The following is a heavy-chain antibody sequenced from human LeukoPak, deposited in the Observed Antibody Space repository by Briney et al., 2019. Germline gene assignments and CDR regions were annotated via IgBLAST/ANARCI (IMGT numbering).Heavy chain of an antibody. J-gene: IGHJ4*02. CDR2: IKDDGRSP. V-gene: IGHV3-74*01. Sequence: GGSLRLSCAASGFTFSNSWMHWVRQAPGKGLVWISRIKDDGRSPTYAESVKGRFTISRDNAKDMLYLQMNSLRAEDTAVYFCAKDPHGTLTGDLGYWGQGSLVTVSS. CDR3: AKDPHGTLTGDLGY. CDR1: GFTFSNSW. D-gene: IGHD7-27*01.